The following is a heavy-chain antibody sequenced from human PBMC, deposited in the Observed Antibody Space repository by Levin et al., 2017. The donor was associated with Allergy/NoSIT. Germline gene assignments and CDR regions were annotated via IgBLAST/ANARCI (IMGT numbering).Heavy chain of an antibody. CDR2: IGAYSGDT. J-gene: IGHJ6*02. CDR3: ARAGLYGMDV. Sequence: GASVKVSCKASGYNFPSFGISWVRQAPGQGLEWVGWIGAYSGDTKYAQKFQGRVSMTTDTSTTTAYMELRTLRSDDTAVYYCARAGLYGMDVWGQGTTVTVSS. CDR1: GYNFPSFG. V-gene: IGHV1-18*01. D-gene: IGHD3-16*01.